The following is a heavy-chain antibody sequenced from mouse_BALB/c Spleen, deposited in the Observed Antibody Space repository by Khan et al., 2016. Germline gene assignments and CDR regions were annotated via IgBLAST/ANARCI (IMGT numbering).Heavy chain of an antibody. J-gene: IGHJ2*01. Sequence: EVKLEVSGGGLVQPGRSMKLSCVASGFTFSNYWMNWVRQSPEKGLEWVAEIKLKSNDYATHYAESVKGRFTISRDDSKSSVYLQMNNLRAEDTGIYSRTRPGGNSYWGQGTTLTVSA. V-gene: IGHV6-6*02. CDR3: TRPGGNSY. CDR1: GFTFSNYW. D-gene: IGHD2-1*01. CDR2: IKLKSNDYAT.